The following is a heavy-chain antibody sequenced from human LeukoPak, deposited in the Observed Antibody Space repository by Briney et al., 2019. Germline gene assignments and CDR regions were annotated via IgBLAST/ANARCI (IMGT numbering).Heavy chain of an antibody. CDR1: GFTLSSYA. CDR2: INGSDGST. Sequence: PGRSLRLSCVASGFTLSSYAMSWVRQAPGKGREGVSVINGSDGSTYYADSVKGRFTISRDNPKNTLYLPTNSQRAEDTAVYYCAKFVGPAGFDWCVYWGQGTLVTVSS. D-gene: IGHD6-19*01. V-gene: IGHV3-23*01. CDR3: AKFVGPAGFDWCVY. J-gene: IGHJ4*02.